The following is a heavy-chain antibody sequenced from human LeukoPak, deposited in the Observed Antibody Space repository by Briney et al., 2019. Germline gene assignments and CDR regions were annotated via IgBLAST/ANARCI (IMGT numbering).Heavy chain of an antibody. J-gene: IGHJ5*02. CDR3: AKDNYGGVYAS. D-gene: IGHD3-16*01. CDR1: GFIFRNLG. CDR2: ISDVVAHT. V-gene: IGHV3-23*01. Sequence: GGSLRLSCAASGFIFRNLGMSWIRQAPGKGLEWVSHISDVVAHTWYADSVKGRFIISRDNSNNRVFLQMNSLRPEDTALYYCAKDNYGGVYASWGQGTLVTVSS.